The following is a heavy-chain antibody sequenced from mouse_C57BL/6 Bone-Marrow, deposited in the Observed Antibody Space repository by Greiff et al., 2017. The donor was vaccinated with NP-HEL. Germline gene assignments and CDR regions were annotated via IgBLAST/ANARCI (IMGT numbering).Heavy chain of an antibody. CDR3: TRRVGSKGFDD. V-gene: IGHV1-15*01. Sequence: QVQLQQSGAELVRPGASVTLSCKASGYTFTDYEMHWVKQTPVHGLEWIGAIDPETGGTAYNQKFKGKAILTADKSSSTAYMELRSLTSEDSAVYYWTRRVGSKGFDDWGQGTTLTVAA. CDR2: IDPETGGT. J-gene: IGHJ2*01. CDR1: GYTFTDYE. D-gene: IGHD1-1*01.